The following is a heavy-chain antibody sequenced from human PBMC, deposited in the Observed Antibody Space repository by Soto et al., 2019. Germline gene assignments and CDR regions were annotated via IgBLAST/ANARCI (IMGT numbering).Heavy chain of an antibody. Sequence: SETLSLTCTVSGGSISSVDYYWRWIRQPPGKGLEWIGYIFYSGSTDYNPSLKSRVTISVDTSNNQFSLNVNSVTAADTAVYYCARIKRDSAFGHFDYWGQGTLVTVSS. CDR3: ARIKRDSAFGHFDY. V-gene: IGHV4-30-4*01. J-gene: IGHJ4*02. D-gene: IGHD5-18*01. CDR1: GGSISSVDYY. CDR2: IFYSGST.